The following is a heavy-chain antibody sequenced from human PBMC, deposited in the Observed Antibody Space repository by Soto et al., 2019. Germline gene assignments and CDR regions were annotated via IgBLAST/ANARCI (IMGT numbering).Heavy chain of an antibody. D-gene: IGHD4-17*01. CDR3: VRAKPRDYGDYDY. V-gene: IGHV1-2*02. J-gene: IGHJ4*02. CDR1: GYTFTGYY. CDR2: INPNSGGT. Sequence: QVQLVQSGSEVKKTGASVKVSCKASGYTFTGYYMHWVRQAPGQGLEWMGWINPNSGGTNYAQKFQGGATKTSDTSISTAYMDLSKLRADGTAVYECVRAKPRDYGDYDYLGQRTQVHVSS.